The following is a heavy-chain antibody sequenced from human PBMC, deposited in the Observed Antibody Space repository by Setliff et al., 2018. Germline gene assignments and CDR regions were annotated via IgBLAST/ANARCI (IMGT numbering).Heavy chain of an antibody. CDR3: ARFAKCGGHCWNDY. D-gene: IGHD2-21*02. CDR2: IRKDGSEK. V-gene: IGHV3-7*03. Sequence: PGESLRLSCAASGFTFSTYWMNWVRQAPGKGLEWVASIRKDGSEKYYVDSVKGRFTISRDNSKNILYLQMNSLRPEDTAVYYCARFAKCGGHCWNDYWGQGTRVTVSS. CDR1: GFTFSTYW. J-gene: IGHJ4*02.